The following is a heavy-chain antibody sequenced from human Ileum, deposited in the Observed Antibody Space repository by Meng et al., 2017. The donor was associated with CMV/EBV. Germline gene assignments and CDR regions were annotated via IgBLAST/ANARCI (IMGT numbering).Heavy chain of an antibody. CDR3: ARDTGKVWNYGGHFDY. D-gene: IGHD4-23*01. CDR1: GFTFSNYA. J-gene: IGHJ4*02. CDR2: ISYDGTNK. V-gene: IGHV3-30*04. Sequence: GESLKISCAASGFTFSNYAIHWVRQAPGKGLEWVAFISYDGTNKDYADSVKGRFTISRDNSRNTLYVQMNSLRVEDTAVYYCARDTGKVWNYGGHFDYWGQGRRVNGAS.